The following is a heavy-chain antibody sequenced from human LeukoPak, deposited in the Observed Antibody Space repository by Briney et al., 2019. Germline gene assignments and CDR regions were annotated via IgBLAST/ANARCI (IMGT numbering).Heavy chain of an antibody. V-gene: IGHV1-2*02. J-gene: IGHJ4*02. D-gene: IGHD6-19*01. CDR1: GYTFTDYY. CDR2: INPNRGGT. CDR3: ASLPIVAVAGSGVDY. Sequence: ASVKVSCKASGYTFTDYYMHWVRQAAGQGLEWMGWINPNRGGTNYAQKFQGRVTMTRDTSISTAYMELSRLRFDDTAVYYCASLPIVAVAGSGVDYWGQGTLVTVSS.